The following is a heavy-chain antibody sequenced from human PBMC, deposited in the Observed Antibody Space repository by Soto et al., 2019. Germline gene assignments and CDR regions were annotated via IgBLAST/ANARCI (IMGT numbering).Heavy chain of an antibody. Sequence: ASVKVSCKASGYTFTSYAMHWVRQAPGQRLEWMGWINAGNGNTKYSQKFQGRVTITRDTSASTAYMELSSLRSEDTAVYYCARDKALRYCSSTSCYAGSGYYYYYMDVWGKGTTVTVSS. J-gene: IGHJ6*03. CDR1: GYTFTSYA. V-gene: IGHV1-3*01. CDR2: INAGNGNT. CDR3: ARDKALRYCSSTSCYAGSGYYYYYMDV. D-gene: IGHD2-2*01.